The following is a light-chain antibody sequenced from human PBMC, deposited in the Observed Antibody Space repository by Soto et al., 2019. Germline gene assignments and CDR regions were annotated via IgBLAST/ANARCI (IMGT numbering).Light chain of an antibody. CDR3: LQDYNYPRT. CDR1: QDIRSD. J-gene: IGKJ1*01. CDR2: AAS. Sequence: VHMHQYPTSLSASVGDRVNNTCRASQDIRSDLGWYQQKPGKAPKLLIFAASTLDSAVPSRFSGSGSGTDFSLTISSLQPEDFATYYCLQDYNYPRTFGQGTKVDIK. V-gene: IGKV1-6*01.